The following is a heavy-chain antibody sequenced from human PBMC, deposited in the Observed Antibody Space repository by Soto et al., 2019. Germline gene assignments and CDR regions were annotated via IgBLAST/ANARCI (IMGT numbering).Heavy chain of an antibody. D-gene: IGHD3-22*01. CDR2: ISGSGSTI. J-gene: IGHJ4*02. CDR1: GFTFSSYA. Sequence: GGSLRLSCAASGFTFSSYAVSWVRQAPGKGPEWISSISGSGSTIYYADSVKGRFTISRDNSKNTLYLQMSSLRAEDTAVYYCAKVFYYYDSSGYYYFDYWGQGTLVT. CDR3: AKVFYYYDSSGYYYFDY. V-gene: IGHV3-23*01.